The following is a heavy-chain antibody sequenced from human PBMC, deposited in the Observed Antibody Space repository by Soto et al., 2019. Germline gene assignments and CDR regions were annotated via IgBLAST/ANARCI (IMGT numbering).Heavy chain of an antibody. Sequence: QVQLQESGPGLVKPSQTLSLTCTVSGGSISSGGYYWSWIRQHPGKGLEWIGYIYYSGSTYYNPSRTSRVTISVDTSKSQFSLKLSFVPAAATAVYYCARVGTDNWYDRGWFDPWCQGTLVTVSS. J-gene: IGHJ5*02. V-gene: IGHV4-31*03. D-gene: IGHD1-20*01. CDR2: IYYSGST. CDR1: GGSISSGGYY. CDR3: ARVGTDNWYDRGWFDP.